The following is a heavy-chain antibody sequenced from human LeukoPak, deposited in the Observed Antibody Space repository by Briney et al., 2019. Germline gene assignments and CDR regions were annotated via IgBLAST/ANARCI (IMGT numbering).Heavy chain of an antibody. Sequence: GGSLRLSCAASGFTFDDYAMHWVRQAPGKGLEWVSLISGDGGSTYYADSVKGRFTISRDNAKNSLYLQMNSLRAEDTAVYYCARGRAGGGGWYFDLWGRGTLVTVSS. J-gene: IGHJ2*01. CDR1: GFTFDDYA. V-gene: IGHV3-43*02. CDR3: ARGRAGGGGWYFDL. CDR2: ISGDGGST. D-gene: IGHD3-16*01.